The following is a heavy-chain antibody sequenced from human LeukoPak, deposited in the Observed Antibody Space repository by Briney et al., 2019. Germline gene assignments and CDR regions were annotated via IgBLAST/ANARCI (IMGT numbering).Heavy chain of an antibody. Sequence: GGSLRLSCAASGLSFSSFAMSWVRQGPARGLEWVSSIRGNGDTFYADSVKGRFTLFSDSSTITVYFQLNNLRVEDTAIYYCAKASWVSSTDAVRWGQGTLVTVSS. CDR2: IRGNGDT. J-gene: IGHJ4*02. V-gene: IGHV3-23*01. CDR1: GLSFSSFA. D-gene: IGHD3-16*01. CDR3: AKASWVSSTDAVR.